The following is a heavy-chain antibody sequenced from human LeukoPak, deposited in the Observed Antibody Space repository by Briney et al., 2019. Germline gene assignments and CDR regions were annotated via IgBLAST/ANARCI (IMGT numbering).Heavy chain of an antibody. CDR2: ISGSGGST. CDR3: AKMAVVAATQTCDY. V-gene: IGHV3-23*01. CDR1: GFTFSCYA. Sequence: GGSLRLSRAASGFTFSCYAMSWVRQAPGKGLEWVSAISGSGGSTYYADSVKGRFTISRDNSKNTLYLQMNSLRAEDTAVYYCAKMAVVAATQTCDYWGQGTLVTVSS. J-gene: IGHJ4*02. D-gene: IGHD2-15*01.